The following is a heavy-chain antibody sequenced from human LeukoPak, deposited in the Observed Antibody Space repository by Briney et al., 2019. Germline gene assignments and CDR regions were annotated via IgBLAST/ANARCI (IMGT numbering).Heavy chain of an antibody. CDR3: ARSGAPTLDY. CDR1: GFTFSSYW. Sequence: GGSLRLSCAASGFTFSSYWMHWVGQAPGKGLVWVSRIDSDGSSTIYADSAKGRFTISRDNAKNTLYLQMNSLRAEDTAVYYCARSGAPTLDYWGQGTLVIVSS. CDR2: IDSDGSST. J-gene: IGHJ4*02. V-gene: IGHV3-74*01. D-gene: IGHD2-15*01.